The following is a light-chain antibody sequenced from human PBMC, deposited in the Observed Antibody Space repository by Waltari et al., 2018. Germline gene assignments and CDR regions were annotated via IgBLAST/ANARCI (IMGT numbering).Light chain of an antibody. CDR2: GAS. J-gene: IGKJ1*01. CDR3: QQYNNWPWT. CDR1: QSVDNN. Sequence: EVLMTQSPATLSVSPGERATLSCRASQSVDNNLAWYQQKNGQAPRLLIYGASTRATVVPASLSGSASGTEFTLTISNLQSADFAVYFCQQYNNWPWTFGQGTRVEI. V-gene: IGKV3-15*01.